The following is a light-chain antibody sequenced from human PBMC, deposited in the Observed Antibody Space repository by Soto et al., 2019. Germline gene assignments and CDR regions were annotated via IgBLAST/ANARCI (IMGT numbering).Light chain of an antibody. CDR1: SSDVGSYDF. V-gene: IGLV2-14*01. CDR3: SSYSSSTVRYV. J-gene: IGLJ1*01. CDR2: EVS. Sequence: QSVLTQPASVSGSPGQSITMSCTGTSSDVGSYDFVSWYQQHPGKAPKLLIYEVSNRPSGVSARFSGSKSDNTASLTISGLQAADEVDYFCSSYSSSTVRYVFGSGTKVTVL.